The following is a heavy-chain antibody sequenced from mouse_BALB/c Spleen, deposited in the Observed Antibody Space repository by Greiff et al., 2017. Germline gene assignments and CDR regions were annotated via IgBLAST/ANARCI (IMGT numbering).Heavy chain of an antibody. CDR1: GFTFSSYG. J-gene: IGHJ3*01. D-gene: IGHD1-1*01. CDR2: INSNGGST. Sequence: EVQLVESGGGLVQPGGSLKLSCAASGFTFSSYGMSWVRQTPDKRLELVATINSNGGSTYYPDSVKGRFTISRDNAKNTLYLQMSSLKSEDTAMYYCARDHYGSRRGWFAYWGQGTLVTVSA. V-gene: IGHV5-6-3*01. CDR3: ARDHYGSRRGWFAY.